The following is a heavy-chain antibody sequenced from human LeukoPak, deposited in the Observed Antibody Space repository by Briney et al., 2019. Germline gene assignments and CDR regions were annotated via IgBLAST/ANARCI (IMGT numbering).Heavy chain of an antibody. J-gene: IGHJ6*03. D-gene: IGHD2-2*01. V-gene: IGHV1-18*04. CDR2: ISAYNGNT. CDR1: GYSFTSYW. CDR3: ARVPGGTSWTQLYYYYMDV. Sequence: GESLKISCKGSGYSFTSYWIGWVRQAPGQGLEWMGWISAYNGNTNYAQKLQGRVTMTTDTPTSTAYMELRSLRSDDTAVYYCARVPGGTSWTQLYYYYMDVWGKGTTVTVSS.